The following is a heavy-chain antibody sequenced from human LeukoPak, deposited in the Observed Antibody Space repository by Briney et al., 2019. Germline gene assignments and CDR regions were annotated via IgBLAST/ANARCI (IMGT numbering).Heavy chain of an antibody. D-gene: IGHD3-22*01. V-gene: IGHV1-24*01. CDR1: GYTLTELS. Sequence: GASVKVSCKASGYTLTELSMHWVRQAPGKGLEWMGGFDPEDGETIYAQKFQGRVTMTEDTSTDTAYMELSSLRSEDTAVYYCATNPKMYYYDSSGYPSTDYWGQGTLVTVSS. J-gene: IGHJ4*02. CDR3: ATNPKMYYYDSSGYPSTDY. CDR2: FDPEDGET.